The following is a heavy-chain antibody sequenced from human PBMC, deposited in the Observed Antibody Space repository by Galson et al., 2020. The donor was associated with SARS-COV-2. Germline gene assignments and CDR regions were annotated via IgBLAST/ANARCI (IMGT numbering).Heavy chain of an antibody. V-gene: IGHV1-8*01. J-gene: IGHJ6*02. CDR2: MNPKTANT. D-gene: IGHD3-10*01. CDR1: GYSLTTYD. CDR3: ARSHGWDHSYYNAMDV. Sequence: ASVKVSCKASGYSLTTYDMNWVRQAPGQGLEWMGWMNPKTANTVYAQKFQGRVTMTRDTSTRTAYMELSNLRSEDTAVYYCARSHGWDHSYYNAMDVWGQGTTVSVSS.